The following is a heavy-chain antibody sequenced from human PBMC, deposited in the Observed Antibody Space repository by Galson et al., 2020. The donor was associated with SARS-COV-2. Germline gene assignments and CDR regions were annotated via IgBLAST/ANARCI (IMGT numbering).Heavy chain of an antibody. Sequence: SCVASGSTFSVYYMTSIRQAPGQGLDWVPCISGSGTYATYAGPVKGRFTRSRDNPKNSVYLQMNSLRVEDTAVYYCVRDYGVFTCGSFYDDGMDVWGQGTMVTVSS. J-gene: IGHJ6*02. CDR2: ISGSGTYA. D-gene: IGHD3-16*01. CDR1: GSTFSVYY. V-gene: IGHV3-11*06. CDR3: VRDYGVFTCGSFYDDGMDV.